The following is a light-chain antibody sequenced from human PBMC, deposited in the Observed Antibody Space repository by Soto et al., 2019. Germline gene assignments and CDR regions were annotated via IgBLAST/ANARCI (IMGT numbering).Light chain of an antibody. Sequence: DIQMTQSPSSVSASVGDRVTITCRASQSISSSLAWYQQKPGTVPKLLIYAASSLQSGVPSRFSGSGADTEFTLSITSLQPEDFGTYYCQQGDSFPITFGQGTRLDIK. CDR2: AAS. CDR1: QSISSS. CDR3: QQGDSFPIT. J-gene: IGKJ5*01. V-gene: IGKV1-12*01.